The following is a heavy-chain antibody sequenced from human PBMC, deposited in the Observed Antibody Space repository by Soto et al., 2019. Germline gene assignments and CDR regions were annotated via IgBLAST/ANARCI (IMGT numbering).Heavy chain of an antibody. CDR3: ARGSPVATDY. V-gene: IGHV4-30-2*01. J-gene: IGHJ4*02. CDR1: GGSISSGGYS. D-gene: IGHD2-21*02. CDR2: IYHSGST. Sequence: QLQLQESGSGLVKPSQTLSLTCAVSGGSISSGGYSWSWIRQPPGKGLEWIGYIYHSGSTYYNPSLKGRVTISVDTAKNQFSLKLSSVTAADTAGYYWARGSPVATDYWGQGTLVTVSS.